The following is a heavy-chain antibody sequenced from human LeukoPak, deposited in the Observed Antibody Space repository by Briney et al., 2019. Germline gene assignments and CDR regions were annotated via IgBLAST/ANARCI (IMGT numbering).Heavy chain of an antibody. Sequence: GGSLRLSCAASGFTFSSYWMSWVRQAPGKGLEWVANIKQDGSEKYYVDSVKGRFTISRDNAKNSLYLQMNSLRAEDTAVYYCARDWYTAERWTIYYSYYIDVWGEGTTVTVSS. V-gene: IGHV3-7*01. J-gene: IGHJ6*03. CDR2: IKQDGSEK. CDR1: GFTFSSYW. CDR3: ARDWYTAERWTIYYSYYIDV. D-gene: IGHD4-23*01.